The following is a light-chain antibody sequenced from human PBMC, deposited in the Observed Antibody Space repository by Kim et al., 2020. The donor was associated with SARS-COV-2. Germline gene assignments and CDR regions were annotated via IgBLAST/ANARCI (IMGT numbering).Light chain of an antibody. J-gene: IGKJ2*01. CDR1: QGVGSW. CDR2: KAS. CDR3: QQYNSSPIT. Sequence: ASGGDRVHITCRARQGVGSWLALYQEEPGKAPKVLINKASGLESGVPSRFSGRGSGTEFTLTNSSLQPDDFAIYYCQQYNSSPITFGQGTKVDIK. V-gene: IGKV1-5*03.